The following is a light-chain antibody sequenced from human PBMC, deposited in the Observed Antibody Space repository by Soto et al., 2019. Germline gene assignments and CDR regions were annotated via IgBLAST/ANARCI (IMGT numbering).Light chain of an antibody. CDR1: SSDVGGYDY. CDR2: EVS. Sequence: QSALTQPASVSGSPGQSITISCTGTSSDVGGYDYVSWYQQHPGTAPKLMIYEVSNRPSGISNRFSGSKSGNTASLTISGLQAEDAADYYCSSYSDTSGTLILFGGGTKLTVL. V-gene: IGLV2-14*01. J-gene: IGLJ2*01. CDR3: SSYSDTSGTLIL.